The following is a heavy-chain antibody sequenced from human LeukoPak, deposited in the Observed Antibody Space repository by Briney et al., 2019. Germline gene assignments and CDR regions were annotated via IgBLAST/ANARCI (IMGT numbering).Heavy chain of an antibody. Sequence: SVKVSGKASGGTFSSYAISWVRQAPGQGLEWMGGIIPIFGTANYAQKFQGRATITADESTSTAYMELSSLRSEDTAVYYCARAPYDFWSGYYYYWGQGTLVTVSS. D-gene: IGHD3-3*01. J-gene: IGHJ4*02. CDR1: GGTFSSYA. CDR2: IIPIFGTA. V-gene: IGHV1-69*01. CDR3: ARAPYDFWSGYYYY.